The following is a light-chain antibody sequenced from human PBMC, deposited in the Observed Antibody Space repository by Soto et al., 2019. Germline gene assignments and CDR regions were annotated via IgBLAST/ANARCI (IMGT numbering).Light chain of an antibody. J-gene: IGLJ2*01. CDR1: SSDVGGYNY. CDR3: SSYTSSSTYVV. CDR2: DVS. V-gene: IGLV2-14*01. Sequence: QSVLTQPASVPGCPGPSITISCTGTSSDVGGYNYVSWYQQHPGKAPKLMIYDVSNRPSGVSNRFSGSKSGNTASLTISGLQAEDEADYYCSSYTSSSTYVVFGGGTQLTVL.